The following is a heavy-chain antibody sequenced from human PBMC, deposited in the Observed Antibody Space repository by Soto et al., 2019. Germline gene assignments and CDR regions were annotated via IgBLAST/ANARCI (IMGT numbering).Heavy chain of an antibody. Sequence: PGGSLRLSCAASGFTFSIFAMSWVRQSPGKGLEWVSTISGSGGSTYYADAVKGRFTISRDNSMGTLYLQMKSLRVEETAIYYCAKEVSLGSTVDLGYWGQGALVTV. V-gene: IGHV3-23*01. CDR3: AKEVSLGSTVDLGY. J-gene: IGHJ4*02. D-gene: IGHD7-27*01. CDR2: ISGSGGST. CDR1: GFTFSIFA.